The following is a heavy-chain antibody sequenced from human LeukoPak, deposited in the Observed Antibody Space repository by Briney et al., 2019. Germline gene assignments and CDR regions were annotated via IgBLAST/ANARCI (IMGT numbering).Heavy chain of an antibody. CDR2: ISGSSSDI. D-gene: IGHD1-7*01. J-gene: IGHJ3*01. CDR1: GFTFSTFS. Sequence: GGSLRLSCAASGFTFSTFSMNWVRQTPGKGLEWVSAISGSSSDIYYADPVKGRFTISRDNPKRSLYLQMNSLRAEDTAVYYCARRTFPNDAFDVWGQGTVVTVSS. V-gene: IGHV3-21*01. CDR3: ARRTFPNDAFDV.